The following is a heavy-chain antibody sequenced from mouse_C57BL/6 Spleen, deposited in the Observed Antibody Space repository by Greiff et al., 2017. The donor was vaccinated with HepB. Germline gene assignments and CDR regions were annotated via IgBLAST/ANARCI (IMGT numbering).Heavy chain of an antibody. CDR3: ARDDGYYSWFAY. D-gene: IGHD2-3*01. CDR2: ISSGSSTI. V-gene: IGHV5-17*01. J-gene: IGHJ3*01. CDR1: GFTFSDYG. Sequence: VQLKESGGGLVKPGGSLKLSCAASGFTFSDYGMHWVRQAPEKGLEWVAYISSGSSTIYYADTVKGRFTISRDNAKNTLFLRMTSLRSEDTAMYYCARDDGYYSWFAYWGQGTLVTVSA.